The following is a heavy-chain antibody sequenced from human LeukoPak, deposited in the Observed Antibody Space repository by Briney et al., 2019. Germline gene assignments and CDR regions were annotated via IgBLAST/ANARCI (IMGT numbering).Heavy chain of an antibody. CDR3: ARGAGYNYPYYFDY. CDR2: IYGGGNI. D-gene: IGHD5-24*01. CDR1: GFTDSSNY. J-gene: IGHJ4*02. V-gene: IGHV3-53*01. Sequence: GGSLRLSCAASGFTDSSNYMNWVRQAPGKGLGWVSAIYGGGNIYYADSVKGRFTISRDNSKNTLYLQMNSLRAEDTAVYYCARGAGYNYPYYFDYWGQGTLVTVSS.